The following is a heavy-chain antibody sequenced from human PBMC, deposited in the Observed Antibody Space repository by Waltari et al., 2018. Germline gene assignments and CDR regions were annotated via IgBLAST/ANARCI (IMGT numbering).Heavy chain of an antibody. J-gene: IGHJ5*02. D-gene: IGHD5-18*01. CDR1: GFTFSSSA. CDR2: ISGTGSTT. CDR3: AKANSYSFALRLVVIPFDP. Sequence: EVQLVESGGGLVQPGGSLRLSCLASGFTFSSSAMSWVRQAPGKGLEWVSTISGTGSTTQYADSVKDRFTISRDNFKDTVYLQMNSLTTEDTAIYYCAKANSYSFALRLVVIPFDPWGQGTLVAVSS. V-gene: IGHV3-23*04.